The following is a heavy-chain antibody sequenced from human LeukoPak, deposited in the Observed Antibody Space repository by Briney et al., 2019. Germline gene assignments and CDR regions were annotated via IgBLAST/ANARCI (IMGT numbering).Heavy chain of an antibody. J-gene: IGHJ3*02. CDR3: AKGTGDRGYAFDI. CDR1: GFTFSSYA. Sequence: QPGGSLRLSCAAPGFTFSSYAMHWVRQAPGKGLEWVAVISYDGSNKYYADSVKGRFTISRDNSKNTLYLQMNSLRAEDTAVYYCAKGTGDRGYAFDIWGQGTMVTVSS. V-gene: IGHV3-30-3*01. CDR2: ISYDGSNK. D-gene: IGHD7-27*01.